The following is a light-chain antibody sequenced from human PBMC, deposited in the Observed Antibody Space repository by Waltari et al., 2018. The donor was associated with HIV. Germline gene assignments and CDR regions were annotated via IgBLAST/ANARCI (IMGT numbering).Light chain of an antibody. Sequence: QPVLTQPLSASETPGQSLTISCSGGNSNIGRNYVFWYQHFPNMDTKLIVYRNDPPPSGFSDRFSGYRSGTSASLVIIGLRAEDEAHYYCASWDDGLSGHVFGSGTTVFVL. CDR2: RND. J-gene: IGLJ1*01. V-gene: IGLV1-47*01. CDR3: ASWDDGLSGHV. CDR1: NSNIGRNY.